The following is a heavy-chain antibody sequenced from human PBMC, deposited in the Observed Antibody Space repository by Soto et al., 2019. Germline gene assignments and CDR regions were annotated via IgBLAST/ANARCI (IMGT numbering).Heavy chain of an antibody. CDR1: GFTVSSNY. V-gene: IGHV3-66*01. J-gene: IGHJ4*02. D-gene: IGHD6-19*01. CDR2: IYSGGST. Sequence: EVQLVESGGGLVQPGGSLRLSCAASGFTVSSNYMSWVRQAPGKGLEWVSVIYSGGSTYYADSVKGRFTISRDNSKNRLYLQLNSLRAEDTAVYYCAREGAVAGTFAYWGQGTLVTVSS. CDR3: AREGAVAGTFAY.